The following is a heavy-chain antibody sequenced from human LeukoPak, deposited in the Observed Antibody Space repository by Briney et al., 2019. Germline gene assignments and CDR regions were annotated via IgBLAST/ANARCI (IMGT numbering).Heavy chain of an antibody. CDR2: IHTGGIT. Sequence: GGSLRLSCAASGFTVSSSYMSWVRQAPGKGLEWVSVIHTGGITYYADSVKGRFSISRDNSKNTLYLQMNSLRVEDTALYYCARGGAPAYFDYWGQGALVTVSS. CDR3: ARGGAPAYFDY. J-gene: IGHJ4*02. D-gene: IGHD1-26*01. V-gene: IGHV3-66*01. CDR1: GFTVSSSY.